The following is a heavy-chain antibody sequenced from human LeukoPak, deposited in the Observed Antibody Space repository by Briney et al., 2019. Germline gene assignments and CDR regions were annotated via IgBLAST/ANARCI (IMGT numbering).Heavy chain of an antibody. CDR1: GYIFTIYG. CDR2: ISADNGDT. V-gene: IGHV1-18*01. Sequence: ASVKVSCKASGYIFTIYGINWVRQAPGQGLEWMGWISADNGDTNYAQKFQGRVNMTTDTSTSTVYMGLRSLRSDDTALYYCARGGTPTTTFGGYWGQGTMVTVSS. CDR3: ARGGTPTTTFGGY. J-gene: IGHJ4*02. D-gene: IGHD3-16*01.